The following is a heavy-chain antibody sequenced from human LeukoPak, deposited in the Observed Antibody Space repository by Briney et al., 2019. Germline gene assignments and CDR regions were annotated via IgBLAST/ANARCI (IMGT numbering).Heavy chain of an antibody. Sequence: GGSLRLSCAASGFTFSSYAMSWVRQAPGKGLERVSAISGSGGSTYYADSVKGRFTISRDNSKNTLYLQMNSLRAEDTAVYYCAKDSSGYSSSWYLINYYYYGMDVWGQGTTVTVSS. CDR3: AKDSSGYSSSWYLINYYYYGMDV. CDR2: ISGSGGST. J-gene: IGHJ6*02. D-gene: IGHD6-13*01. V-gene: IGHV3-23*01. CDR1: GFTFSSYA.